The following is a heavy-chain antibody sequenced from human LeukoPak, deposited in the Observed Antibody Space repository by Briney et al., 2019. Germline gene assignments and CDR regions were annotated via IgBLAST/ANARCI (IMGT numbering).Heavy chain of an antibody. D-gene: IGHD6-19*01. CDR3: ARVFFSGSWLPYCSFDF. Sequence: ASVKVSCKASGYTFTGYYMHWVRQAPGQGLEWMGWINPNSGGTNYAQKFQGRVTMTRDTSISTAYMELSRLRSDDTAVDYCARVFFSGSWLPYCSFDFWGRATLVTFSS. CDR1: GYTFTGYY. CDR2: INPNSGGT. J-gene: IGHJ2*01. V-gene: IGHV1-2*02.